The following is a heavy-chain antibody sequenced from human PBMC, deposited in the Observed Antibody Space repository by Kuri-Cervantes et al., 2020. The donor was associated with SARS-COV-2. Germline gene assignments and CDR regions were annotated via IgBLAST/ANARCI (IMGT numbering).Heavy chain of an antibody. Sequence: GSLRLSCAVYGGSFSGYYWSWIRQPPGKGLEWIGEINHSGSTNYNPSLKSRVTISVDTSKNQFSLKLSPVTAADTAVYYCARSAVRMVRGVIHYWGQGTLVTVSS. CDR3: ARSAVRMVRGVIHY. V-gene: IGHV4-34*01. CDR1: GGSFSGYY. D-gene: IGHD3-10*01. J-gene: IGHJ4*02. CDR2: INHSGST.